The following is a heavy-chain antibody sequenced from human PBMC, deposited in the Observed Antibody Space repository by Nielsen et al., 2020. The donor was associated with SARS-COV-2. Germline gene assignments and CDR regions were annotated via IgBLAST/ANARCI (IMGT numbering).Heavy chain of an antibody. CDR1: GYTFTGYY. CDR3: VGGFCSGTSCYASFDY. J-gene: IGHJ4*02. Sequence: ASVKVSCKASGYTFTGYYMHWVRQAPGQGLEWMGWINPNSGGTNYAQKFQGWVTMTRDTSASTAYMELSSLRSEDTAVYYCVGGFCSGTSCYASFDYWGQGTLVTVSS. D-gene: IGHD2-2*03. V-gene: IGHV1-2*04. CDR2: INPNSGGT.